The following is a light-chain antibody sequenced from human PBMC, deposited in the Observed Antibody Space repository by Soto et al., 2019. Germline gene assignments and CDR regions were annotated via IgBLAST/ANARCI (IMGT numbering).Light chain of an antibody. Sequence: DIQMTQSPSSLSAFVGERVTITCRASQSIAGYLNWYQQKPGKAPKLLVYSASILQPGVPSRFSVSGSGTDFTLTINSLRPEDLATYYCQQSYRIPYTFGQGTRLGIK. CDR1: QSIAGY. J-gene: IGKJ2*01. CDR3: QQSYRIPYT. CDR2: SAS. V-gene: IGKV1-39*01.